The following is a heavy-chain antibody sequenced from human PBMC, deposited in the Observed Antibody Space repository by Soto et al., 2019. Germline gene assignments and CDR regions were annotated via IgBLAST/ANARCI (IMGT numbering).Heavy chain of an antibody. V-gene: IGHV3-11*06. D-gene: IGHD2-21*01. CDR2: ISSSSSYT. J-gene: IGHJ6*02. CDR3: ARDCGNSVCLSYYYYGMDV. CDR1: GFTFSDYY. Sequence: VGSLRLSCAASGFTFSDYYMSWIRQAPGKGLEWVSYISSSSSYTNYADSVKGRFTISRDNAKNSLYLQMNSLRAEDTAVYYCARDCGNSVCLSYYYYGMDVWGQGTTVTVSS.